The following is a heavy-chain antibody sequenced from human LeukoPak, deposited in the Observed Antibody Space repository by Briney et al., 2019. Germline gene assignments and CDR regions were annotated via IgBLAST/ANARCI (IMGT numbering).Heavy chain of an antibody. CDR1: GFTFSSYG. CDR2: ISYDGSNK. V-gene: IGHV3-30*18. CDR3: AKDQELWSRSYGMDV. D-gene: IGHD5-18*01. J-gene: IGHJ6*02. Sequence: GGSLRLSCAASGFTFSSYGMHWVRQAPGKGLEWVAVISYDGSNKYYADSVEGRFTISRDNSKNTLYLQMNSLRAEDTAVYYCAKDQELWSRSYGMDVWAQGTTVTVSS.